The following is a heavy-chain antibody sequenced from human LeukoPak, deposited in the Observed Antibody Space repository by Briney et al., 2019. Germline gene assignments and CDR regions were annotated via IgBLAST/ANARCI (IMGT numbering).Heavy chain of an antibody. CDR2: IYYSGST. D-gene: IGHD3-10*01. CDR1: GGSLSSYY. J-gene: IGHJ4*02. CDR3: ASTTTYYYGSGSQYYFDY. Sequence: PSETLSLTCTVSGGSLSSYYWSWIRQPPGKGLEWIGYIYYSGSTNYNPSLKSRVTISVDTSKNQFSLKLSSVTAADTAVYYCASTTTYYYGSGSQYYFDYWGQGTLVTVSP. V-gene: IGHV4-59*01.